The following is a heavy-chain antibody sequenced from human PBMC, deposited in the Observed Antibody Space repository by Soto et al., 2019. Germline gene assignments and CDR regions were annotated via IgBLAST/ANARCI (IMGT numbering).Heavy chain of an antibody. Sequence: VGSLRLSCAASGFTFSSYAMHWVRQAPGKGLEYVSAISSNGGSTYYADSVKGRFTISRDNSKNTLYLQMGSLRAEDMAVYYCARVGHYYYDSSGYYSDWYFDLWGRGTLVTVYS. CDR1: GFTFSSYA. CDR3: ARVGHYYYDSSGYYSDWYFDL. V-gene: IGHV3-64*02. D-gene: IGHD3-22*01. CDR2: ISSNGGST. J-gene: IGHJ2*01.